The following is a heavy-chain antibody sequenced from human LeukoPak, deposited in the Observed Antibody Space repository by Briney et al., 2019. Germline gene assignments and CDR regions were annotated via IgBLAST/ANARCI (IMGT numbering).Heavy chain of an antibody. V-gene: IGHV2-5*01. CDR1: GCSLRTPGVG. J-gene: IGHJ5*02. Sequence: SGPTLVNPTQTLTLTCTFSGCSLRTPGVGVGWIRQPPGKALEWLALIYWNDDKPYTPSLKSRPTITKDTSRNPVVLTMTNMDPVETATYYCAHRGLTFDPWGQGTLVTVSS. CDR3: AHRGLTFDP. D-gene: IGHD3/OR15-3a*01. CDR2: IYWNDDK.